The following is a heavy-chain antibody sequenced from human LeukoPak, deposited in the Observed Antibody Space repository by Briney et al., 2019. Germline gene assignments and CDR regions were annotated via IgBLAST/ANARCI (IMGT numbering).Heavy chain of an antibody. CDR3: AADLSNPRMGASYLDS. D-gene: IGHD3-16*01. Sequence: GASVKVSCKDSGFTSTNFAVQWVRQARGQRLEWIGWIIVGSGATKCAQDFQERVTITRDLSTSTLYMELRSLTSEDTAVYYCAADLSNPRMGASYLDSWGQGTLVTVSS. J-gene: IGHJ4*02. V-gene: IGHV1-58*01. CDR1: GFTSTNFA. CDR2: IIVGSGAT.